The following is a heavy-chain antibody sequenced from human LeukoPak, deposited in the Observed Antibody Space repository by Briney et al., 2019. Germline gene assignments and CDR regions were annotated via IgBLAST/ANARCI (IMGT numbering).Heavy chain of an antibody. V-gene: IGHV2-5*02. CDR2: IYWDDDK. J-gene: IGHJ4*02. CDR3: AHGANHFDY. Sequence: SGPTLVKPPQTLTLTRTFSGLSLSTSGVGVGWIRQPPGKALEWLALIYWDDDKRYSPSVKSRLTITKDTSKKQVVLTMTNMDPVDTATYYCAHGANHFDYWGQGTLVTVSS. CDR1: GLSLSTSGVG.